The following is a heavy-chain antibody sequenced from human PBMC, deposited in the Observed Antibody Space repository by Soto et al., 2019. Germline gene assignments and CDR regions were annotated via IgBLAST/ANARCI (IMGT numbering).Heavy chain of an antibody. CDR3: ARDQRPRGIAARPILYYYYYMDV. J-gene: IGHJ6*03. Sequence: GGSLGLSCAASGFTFSSYGMSWVRQAPGKGLEWVANIKQDGSEKYYVDSVKGRFTISRDNAKNSLYLQMNSLRAEDTAVYYCARDQRPRGIAARPILYYYYYMDVWGKGTTVTVS. CDR2: IKQDGSEK. CDR1: GFTFSSYG. D-gene: IGHD6-6*01. V-gene: IGHV3-7*01.